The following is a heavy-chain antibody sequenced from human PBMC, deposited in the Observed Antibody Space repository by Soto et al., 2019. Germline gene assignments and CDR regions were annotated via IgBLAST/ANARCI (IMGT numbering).Heavy chain of an antibody. CDR3: AGDSTRGGACDI. Sequence: SETLSLTCAVYNGSFSVYYWTWIRQPPGKGLEWIGEINHSGSTNYNPSLKSRVTISVDTSKNQFSLKLSSVTAADTAVYYCAGDSTRGGACDIGGKGKMVTVSS. D-gene: IGHD2-2*01. CDR2: INHSGST. V-gene: IGHV4-34*01. J-gene: IGHJ3*02. CDR1: NGSFSVYY.